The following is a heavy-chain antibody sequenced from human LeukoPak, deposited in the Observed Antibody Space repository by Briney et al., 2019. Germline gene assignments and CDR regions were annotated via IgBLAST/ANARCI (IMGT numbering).Heavy chain of an antibody. CDR1: GASISSYY. CDR2: IYYSGST. V-gene: IGHV4-59*01. D-gene: IGHD3-22*01. Sequence: SETLSLTCTVSGASISSYYWSWIRQPPGKGLEWIGYIYYSGSTSYNPSLKSRVTISVDTSKNQFSLKLSSVTAAATAVYYCARDRDYYDSSMDYWGQGTLVTVSS. J-gene: IGHJ4*02. CDR3: ARDRDYYDSSMDY.